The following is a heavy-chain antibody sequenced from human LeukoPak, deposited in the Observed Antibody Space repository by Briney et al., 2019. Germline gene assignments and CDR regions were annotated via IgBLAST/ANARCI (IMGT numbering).Heavy chain of an antibody. CDR1: GFTFSSYW. Sequence: PGGSLRLSCAASGFTFSSYWMSWVRQAPGKGLEWVANIKQDGSEKYYVDSVKGRFTISRDNAKNSLYLQMNSLRAEDTAVYYCARDVSYGYYYAYYFDYWGQGTLVTVSS. D-gene: IGHD3-22*01. J-gene: IGHJ4*02. V-gene: IGHV3-7*01. CDR3: ARDVSYGYYYAYYFDY. CDR2: IKQDGSEK.